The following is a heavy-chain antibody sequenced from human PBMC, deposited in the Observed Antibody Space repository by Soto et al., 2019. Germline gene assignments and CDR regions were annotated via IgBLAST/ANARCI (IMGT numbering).Heavy chain of an antibody. D-gene: IGHD2-2*01. CDR2: ISSSSSYI. V-gene: IGHV3-21*01. J-gene: IGHJ4*02. CDR1: GFTFSSYS. CDR3: ARDLGLPAAEH. Sequence: GGSLRLSCAASGFTFSSYSMNWVRQAPGRGLEWVSSISSSSSYIYYADSVKGRFTISRDNAKNSLYLQMNSLRAEDTAVYYCARDLGLPAAEHWGQGTLITVSS.